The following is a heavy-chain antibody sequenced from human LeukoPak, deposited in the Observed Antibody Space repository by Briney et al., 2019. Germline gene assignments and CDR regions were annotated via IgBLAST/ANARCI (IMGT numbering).Heavy chain of an antibody. D-gene: IGHD3-22*01. CDR1: GSSISSYY. CDR2: IYISGST. J-gene: IGHJ4*02. V-gene: IGHV4-4*07. Sequence: SSETLSLTCIVSGSSISSYYWNWIRQPAGKVLEWIGRIYISGSTNCNPSLKSRVTISVDTSKNQFSLKLSSVTAADTAVYYCARELLPTYYYDSSGYYYFDYWGQGTLVTVSS. CDR3: ARELLPTYYYDSSGYYYFDY.